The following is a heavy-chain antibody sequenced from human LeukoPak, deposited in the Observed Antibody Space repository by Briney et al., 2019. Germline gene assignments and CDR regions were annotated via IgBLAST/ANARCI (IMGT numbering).Heavy chain of an antibody. CDR1: GSIFSSYA. J-gene: IGHJ4*02. CDR2: ISGSGGLT. CDR3: ARDLRRDCSTTTCYAFDY. V-gene: IGHV3-23*01. D-gene: IGHD2-2*01. Sequence: GGSLRLSCAVSGSIFSSYAMSWVRQAPGKGLEWVSVISGSGGLTYYADSVKGRFTISRDNSKNTLYLQMNSLRADDTAVYYCARDLRRDCSTTTCYAFDYWGQGTLVTVSS.